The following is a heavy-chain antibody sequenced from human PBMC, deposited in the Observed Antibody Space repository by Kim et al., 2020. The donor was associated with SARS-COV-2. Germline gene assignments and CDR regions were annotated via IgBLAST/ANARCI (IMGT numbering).Heavy chain of an antibody. CDR1: GGSISSSSYY. Sequence: SETLSLTCTVSGGSISSSSYYWGWIRQPPGKGLEWIGSIYYSGSTYYNPSLKSRVTISVDTSKNQFSLKLSSVTAADTAVYYCARDHDREKQWLGWGYYSGMGVWGQGTTVTVSS. D-gene: IGHD6-19*01. CDR3: ARDHDREKQWLGWGYYSGMGV. V-gene: IGHV4-39*07. CDR2: IYYSGST. J-gene: IGHJ6*01.